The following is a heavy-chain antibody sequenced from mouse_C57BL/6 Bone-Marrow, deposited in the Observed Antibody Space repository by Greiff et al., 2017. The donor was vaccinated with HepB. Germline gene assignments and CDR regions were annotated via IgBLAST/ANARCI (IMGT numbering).Heavy chain of an antibody. D-gene: IGHD1-1*01. V-gene: IGHV1-36*01. Sequence: EVQLQQSGPVLVKPGPSVKISCKASGFTFTDYYMHWVKQSHGKSLEWIGLVYPYNGGTSYNQKFKGKATLTVDTSSSTAYMELNSLTSEDSAVYYCASGSYYGSSYDWFAYWGQGTLVTVSA. J-gene: IGHJ3*01. CDR2: VYPYNGGT. CDR1: GFTFTDYY. CDR3: ASGSYYGSSYDWFAY.